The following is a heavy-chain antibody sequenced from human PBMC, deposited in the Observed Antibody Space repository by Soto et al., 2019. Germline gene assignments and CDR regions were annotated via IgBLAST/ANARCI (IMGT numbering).Heavy chain of an antibody. J-gene: IGHJ5*02. CDR3: ARVRGYEVGATIRWFDP. V-gene: IGHV4-30-4*01. D-gene: IGHD1-26*01. Sequence: SETLSLTCTVSGGSISSGDYYWSWIRQPPGKGLEWIGYIYYSGSTYYNPSLKSRVTISVDTSKNQFSLKLSSVTAADTAVYYCARVRGYEVGATIRWFDPWGQGTLVTVSS. CDR2: IYYSGST. CDR1: GGSISSGDYY.